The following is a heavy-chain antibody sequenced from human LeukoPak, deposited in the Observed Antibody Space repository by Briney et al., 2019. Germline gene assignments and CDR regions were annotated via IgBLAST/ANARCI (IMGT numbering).Heavy chain of an antibody. V-gene: IGHV1-8*03. Sequence: ASVKVSCKASGYTFTSYDINWVRQATGQGLGWMGWMNPNSGNTGYAQKFQGRVTITRNTSISTAYMELSSLRSEDTAVYYCARGARYCSSTSCYRGWFDPWGRGTLVTVSS. CDR1: GYTFTSYD. D-gene: IGHD2-2*01. J-gene: IGHJ5*02. CDR3: ARGARYCSSTSCYRGWFDP. CDR2: MNPNSGNT.